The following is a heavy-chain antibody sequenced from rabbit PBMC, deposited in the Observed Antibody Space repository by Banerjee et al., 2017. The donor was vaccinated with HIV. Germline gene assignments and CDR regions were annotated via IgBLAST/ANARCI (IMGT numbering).Heavy chain of an antibody. CDR1: GFSFSSSYW. Sequence: QSLEESGGDLVKPEGSLTLTCTASGFSFSSSYWMGWVRQAPGKGLEWIACIYGGSSGSTYYASWAKGRFTISKTSSTTVTLQMTSLTAADTATYFCARDLAVNSVNLWGPGTLVTVS. CDR3: ARDLAVNSVNL. D-gene: IGHD4-2*01. CDR2: IYGGSSGST. J-gene: IGHJ4*01. V-gene: IGHV1S40*01.